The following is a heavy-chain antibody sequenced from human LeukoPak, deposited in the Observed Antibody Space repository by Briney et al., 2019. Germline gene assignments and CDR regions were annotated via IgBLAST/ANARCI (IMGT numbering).Heavy chain of an antibody. V-gene: IGHV3-23*01. CDR3: AKATGTGAFDI. CDR1: GFTFKNYA. CDR2: ISGSGGTT. J-gene: IGHJ3*02. D-gene: IGHD1-7*01. Sequence: PGGSLRLSCAASGFTFKNYAMSWVRQAPGKGLEWVSGISGSGGTTYYGDSVKGRFTISRDNSKSTLFLQMNGLRSEDTAVYYCAKATGTGAFDIWGQGTTVTVSS.